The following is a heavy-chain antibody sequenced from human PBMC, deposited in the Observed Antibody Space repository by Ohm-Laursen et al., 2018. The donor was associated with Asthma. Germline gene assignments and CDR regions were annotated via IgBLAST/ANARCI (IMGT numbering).Heavy chain of an antibody. D-gene: IGHD4/OR15-4a*01. CDR2: ISSTGGST. V-gene: IGHV3-23*01. CDR3: AKVGLTYYNAMDV. J-gene: IGHJ6*02. Sequence: SLRLSCSASGFTFRSYAMNWVRQPPGKGLEWVSEISSTGGSTDYADSVKGRFTTSRDNSKSTMYLQMNSLRAEDTAVYYCAKVGLTYYNAMDVWGQGTTVTVSS. CDR1: GFTFRSYA.